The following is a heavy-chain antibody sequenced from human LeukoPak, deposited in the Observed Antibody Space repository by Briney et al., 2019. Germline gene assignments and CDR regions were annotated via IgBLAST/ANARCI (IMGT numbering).Heavy chain of an antibody. CDR3: ARDEGGKLIVNAFDI. J-gene: IGHJ3*02. CDR1: GFTFSSYS. Sequence: PGGSLRLSCAASGFTFSSYSMNWVRQAPGKGLEWVSYISSSSSTIYYADSVKGRFTISRDNAKNSLYLQMNSLRAEDTAVYYCARDEGGKLIVNAFDIWGQGTMVTVSS. CDR2: ISSSSSTI. D-gene: IGHD2/OR15-2a*01. V-gene: IGHV3-48*04.